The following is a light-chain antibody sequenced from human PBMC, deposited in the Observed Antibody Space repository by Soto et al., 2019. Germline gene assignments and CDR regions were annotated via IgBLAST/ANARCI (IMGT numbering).Light chain of an antibody. CDR2: NAS. CDR1: ETLSSGS. Sequence: EIVLTQSPGTLSLSPGQRATLSCRASETLSSGSLAWYQQKPGQAPRLLISNASRRATGTPDRFGGSGSGTDFTLTISRLEPEDFAVYFCQQYGRSPVTFGPGTKVDIK. J-gene: IGKJ3*01. V-gene: IGKV3-20*01. CDR3: QQYGRSPVT.